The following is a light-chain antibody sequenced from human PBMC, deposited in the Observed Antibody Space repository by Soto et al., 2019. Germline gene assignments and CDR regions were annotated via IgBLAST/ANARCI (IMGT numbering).Light chain of an antibody. CDR2: GAS. Sequence: EIVLTQSPGTLSLSPGERATLSCRASQSVSSSYLAWYQQKPGQAPRLLIYGASSRATGIPDTFSGSGSGTDFTLTISGLEPEDFAVYYCQQYGRSPWTVGQGTKVDIK. V-gene: IGKV3-20*01. CDR3: QQYGRSPWT. CDR1: QSVSSSY. J-gene: IGKJ1*01.